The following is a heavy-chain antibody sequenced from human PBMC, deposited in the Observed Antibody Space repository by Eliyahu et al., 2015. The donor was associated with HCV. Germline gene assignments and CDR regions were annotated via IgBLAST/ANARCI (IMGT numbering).Heavy chain of an antibody. V-gene: IGHV5-51*01. D-gene: IGHD2-21*02. CDR1: GYSFTSYW. J-gene: IGHJ4*02. CDR2: IYPGDSDT. CDR3: ARERVYCGGDCQIEY. Sequence: EVELVQSGAEVKKPGESLKISCKGSGYSFTSYWIGWVRQMPGKGLEWMGIIYPGDSDTRYSPSFQGQVTISVDKSISTAYLQWNSLKASDTAMYYCARERVYCGGDCQIEYWGQGTLVTVSS.